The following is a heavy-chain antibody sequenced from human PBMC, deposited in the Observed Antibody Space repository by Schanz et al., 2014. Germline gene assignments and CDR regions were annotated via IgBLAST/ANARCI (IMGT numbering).Heavy chain of an antibody. V-gene: IGHV3-66*02. J-gene: IGHJ4*02. D-gene: IGHD2-15*01. Sequence: EVQLVESGGGLVQPGRSLRLSCAASGFAVDNYYMSCVRQAPGRGLEWVSIIFTDGRTYYADSVKGRFTISRDSSKNTLFPQKNSMRTEDAAVYYCARRDPYCRSGACPRAFDFWGQGTLVTVSS. CDR1: GFAVDNYY. CDR3: ARRDPYCRSGACPRAFDF. CDR2: IFTDGRT.